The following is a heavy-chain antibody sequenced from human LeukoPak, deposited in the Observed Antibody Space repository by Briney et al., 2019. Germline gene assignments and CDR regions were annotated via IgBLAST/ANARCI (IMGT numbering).Heavy chain of an antibody. Sequence: GGSLRLSCAASGFTFSTYWVSWVRQAPGKGLEWVANIKADGSEKYYVDSVKGRFTISRDNAKNSLYLQMNSLRAEDTAVYHCALARGSWGQGTMVTVSS. CDR3: ALARGS. J-gene: IGHJ3*01. CDR1: GFTFSTYW. CDR2: IKADGSEK. D-gene: IGHD3-10*01. V-gene: IGHV3-7*01.